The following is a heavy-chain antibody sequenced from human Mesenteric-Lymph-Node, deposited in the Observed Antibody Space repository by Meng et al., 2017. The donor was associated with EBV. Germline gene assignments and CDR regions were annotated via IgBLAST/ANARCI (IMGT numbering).Heavy chain of an antibody. D-gene: IGHD3-9*01. V-gene: IGHV1-46*02. CDR3: ATLNILAGYYSWDYFDY. Sequence: VQRAEAGHEAKKPGASVKFSFKALGYTFHSTHMHWVRQAPGEGLEWMGIINPSGGSTSYAQKLQGRVTMTRDTSTSTVYMELSSLRSEDTAVYYCATLNILAGYYSWDYFDYWGQGTLVTVSS. CDR2: INPSGGST. CDR1: GYTFHSTH. J-gene: IGHJ4*02.